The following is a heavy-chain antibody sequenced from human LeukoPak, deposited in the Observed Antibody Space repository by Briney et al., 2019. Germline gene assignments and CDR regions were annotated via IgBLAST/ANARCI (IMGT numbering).Heavy chain of an antibody. CDR3: ARVNTELYYYDSSGYYYFDY. CDR2: TYYRCKWYN. Sequence: SQTLSLTCAISGDSVSSNSAAWNWIRQSPSRGLEWLGRTYYRCKWYNDYAVSVKSRITINPDTSKNQFSLQLNSVTPEDTAVYYCARVNTELYYYDSSGYYYFDYWGQGTLVTVSS. CDR1: GDSVSSNSAA. V-gene: IGHV6-1*01. J-gene: IGHJ4*02. D-gene: IGHD3-22*01.